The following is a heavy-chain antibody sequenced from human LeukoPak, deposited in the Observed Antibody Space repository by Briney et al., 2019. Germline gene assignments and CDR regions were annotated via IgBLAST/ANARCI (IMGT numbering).Heavy chain of an antibody. CDR2: IYHSGST. CDR1: GGSISGGGYS. D-gene: IGHD3-22*01. J-gene: IGHJ6*02. CDR3: ARYYDSSSYGMDV. V-gene: IGHV4-30-2*01. Sequence: PSETLSLTCAVSGGSISGGGYSWSWIRQPPGKGLEWIGYIYHSGSTYYNPSLKSRVTISVDRSKNQFSLKLSSVTAADTAVYYCARYYDSSSYGMDVWGQGTTVTVSS.